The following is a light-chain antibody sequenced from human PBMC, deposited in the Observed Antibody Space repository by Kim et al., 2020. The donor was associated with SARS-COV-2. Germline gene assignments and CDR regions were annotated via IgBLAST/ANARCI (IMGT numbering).Light chain of an antibody. CDR3: QHYMTYPYT. CDR2: AAS. J-gene: IGKJ2*01. CDR1: QDISNY. Sequence: SASVGENVTISCRARQDISNYLAWHQQKFGKAPKSLIYAASTLLNGVPSRFSGSGSGTDFTLTITSLQPEDFATYYCQHYMTYPYTFGQGTKLDI. V-gene: IGKV1-16*01.